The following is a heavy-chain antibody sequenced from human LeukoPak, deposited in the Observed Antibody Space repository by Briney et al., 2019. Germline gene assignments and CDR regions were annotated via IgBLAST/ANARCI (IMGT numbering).Heavy chain of an antibody. V-gene: IGHV3-23*01. CDR3: AKGTGTTFRFRTYSYFYHMDV. D-gene: IGHD1-7*01. Sequence: GGSLRLSCAASGFTFSSYAMSWVRQAPGKGLQWVSSISGSDDNAYYADSVKGRFTTSRDNSKNTLYLQMNSLRAEDTAVYYCAKGTGTTFRFRTYSYFYHMDVWGKGTTVTVSS. J-gene: IGHJ6*03. CDR1: GFTFSSYA. CDR2: ISGSDDNA.